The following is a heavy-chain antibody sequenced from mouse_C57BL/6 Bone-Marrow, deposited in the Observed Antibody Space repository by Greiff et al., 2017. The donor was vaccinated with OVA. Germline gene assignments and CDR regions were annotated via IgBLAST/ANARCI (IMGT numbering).Heavy chain of an antibody. D-gene: IGHD1-1*01. Sequence: DVMLVESGGGLVKPGGSLKLSCAASGFTFSSYAMSWVRQTPEKRLEWVATISDGGSYTYYPHNVKGRFTISRDNAKNNLYLQMSHLKSEDTDMYYCASDDYGSSSLFDYWGQGTTLTVSS. V-gene: IGHV5-4*03. CDR2: ISDGGSYT. CDR3: ASDDYGSSSLFDY. J-gene: IGHJ2*01. CDR1: GFTFSSYA.